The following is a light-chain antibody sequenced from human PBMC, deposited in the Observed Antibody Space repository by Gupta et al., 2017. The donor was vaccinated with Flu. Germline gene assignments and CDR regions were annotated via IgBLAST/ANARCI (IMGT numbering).Light chain of an antibody. J-gene: IGKJ5*01. CDR2: DAS. V-gene: IGKV3-15*01. Sequence: EVVMTQSPLILSVSPGEGVTLSCRASQSIGVDLAWYQQKHGQPPRPLIYDASFRASGVPIRFSAGGSETEFTLTINSMQPEDFAVYFCQQFNNWPFTFVQGTRLDMK. CDR3: QQFNNWPFT. CDR1: QSIGVD.